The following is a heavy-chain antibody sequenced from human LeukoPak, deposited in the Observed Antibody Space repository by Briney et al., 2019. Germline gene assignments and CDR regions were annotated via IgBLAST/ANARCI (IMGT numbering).Heavy chain of an antibody. CDR1: GFTFTSSA. V-gene: IGHV1-58*02. Sequence: AASVKVSCKASGFTFTSSAMQWVRQARGQRLEWIGWIVVGSGNTNYAQKFQERVTITRDMSTSTAYMELSSLRSEDTAVYYCAAVVLPDRTRVDPWGQGTLVTVSS. J-gene: IGHJ5*02. D-gene: IGHD6-6*01. CDR3: AAVVLPDRTRVDP. CDR2: IVVGSGNT.